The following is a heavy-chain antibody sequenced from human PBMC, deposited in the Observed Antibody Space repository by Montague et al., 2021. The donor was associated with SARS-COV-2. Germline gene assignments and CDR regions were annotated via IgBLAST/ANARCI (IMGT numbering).Heavy chain of an antibody. D-gene: IGHD4-17*01. CDR2: VNYSGXT. V-gene: IGHV4-39*01. CDR3: ARRRLRDDYFDF. Sequence: SETLSLTCTVSGDSVSSSDHYWGWQRPPPGKGLEWIGFVNYSGXTXYXXXXKGRVTISIDASKNQLSLTFDSPTATDTAIYHCARRRLRDDYFDFWGQGTLLTVSS. J-gene: IGHJ4*02. CDR1: GDSVSSSDHY.